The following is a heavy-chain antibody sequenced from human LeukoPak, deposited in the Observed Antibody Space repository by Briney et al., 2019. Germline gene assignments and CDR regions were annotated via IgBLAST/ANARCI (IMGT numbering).Heavy chain of an antibody. Sequence: ASVKVSCKASGYTFTGYCMHWVRQAPGQGLEWMGWINPNSGGTNYAQKFQGRVTMTSATSISTAYMELSRLRSDDTAVYYCAVDKQRTLTFDYWGQGTLVTVSS. D-gene: IGHD4-17*01. J-gene: IGHJ4*02. V-gene: IGHV1-2*02. CDR3: AVDKQRTLTFDY. CDR1: GYTFTGYC. CDR2: INPNSGGT.